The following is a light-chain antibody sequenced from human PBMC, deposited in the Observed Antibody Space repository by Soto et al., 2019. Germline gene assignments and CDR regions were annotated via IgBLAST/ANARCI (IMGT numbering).Light chain of an antibody. CDR3: QQSYSTPWYT. CDR2: AAS. J-gene: IGKJ2*01. Sequence: DIQMTQSPSSLSASVGDRVTITCRASQSISSYLNWYQQKPGKAPKLLIYAASSLQSGVPSRFSGSGSGTDFTLTISSLPPEDFATYYCQQSYSTPWYTFGQGTKLEIK. V-gene: IGKV1-39*01. CDR1: QSISSY.